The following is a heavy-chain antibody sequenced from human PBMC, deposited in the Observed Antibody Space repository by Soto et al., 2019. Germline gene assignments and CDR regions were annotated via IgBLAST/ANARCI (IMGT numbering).Heavy chain of an antibody. CDR1: GGTISGYY. V-gene: IGHV4-4*07. D-gene: IGHD3-3*01. Sequence: TLSLTCSVSGGTISGYYWTWIRQPAGKGLEWIGRIYSSGNTKYNPSLQSRVTMSLDTSNNQFSLRLTSVTAADTAVYYCARGQRFSGWFDPCGPGTLVTVSS. CDR3: ARGQRFSGWFDP. CDR2: IYSSGNT. J-gene: IGHJ5*02.